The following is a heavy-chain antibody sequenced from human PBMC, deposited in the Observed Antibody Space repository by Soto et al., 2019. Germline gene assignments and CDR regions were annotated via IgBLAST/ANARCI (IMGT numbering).Heavy chain of an antibody. V-gene: IGHV1-2*04. CDR3: ARFATSAVAGFDY. Sequence: ASVKVSCKASGYTFTGYYMHWVRQAPGQGLEWMGWINPNSGGTNYAQKFQGWVTMTRDTSISTAYMELSRLRSDDTAVYYCARFATSAVAGFDYWGQGTLVTVS. D-gene: IGHD6-19*01. CDR2: INPNSGGT. CDR1: GYTFTGYY. J-gene: IGHJ4*02.